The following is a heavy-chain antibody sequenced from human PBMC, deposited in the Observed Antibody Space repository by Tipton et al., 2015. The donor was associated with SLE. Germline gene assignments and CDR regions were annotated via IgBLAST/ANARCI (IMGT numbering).Heavy chain of an antibody. V-gene: IGHV1-18*01. J-gene: IGHJ3*02. CDR1: DYSFINYG. D-gene: IGHD3-3*01. Sequence: QSGAEVTKPGASVKVSCKASDYSFINYGFVWVRQAPGQGLEWMGWINPYNGNTNYAQSFLGRITLTTDTSTRTAYMELRSLRSDDTAVYYCAREDEDFWSGYRDIWGQGTMVTVSS. CDR3: AREDEDFWSGYRDI. CDR2: INPYNGNT.